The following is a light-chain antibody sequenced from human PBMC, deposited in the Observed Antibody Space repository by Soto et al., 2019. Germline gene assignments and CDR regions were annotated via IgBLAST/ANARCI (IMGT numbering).Light chain of an antibody. CDR1: QSVRNNY. J-gene: IGKJ1*01. CDR3: QQYGGASRT. CDR2: ETY. Sequence: IVLTQSPDTLSLSPGEGVTLSCRASQSVRNNYLAWYQQKPGQAPRLLIYETYRRATGIPDRFSGSGYGMDVTHTISRLEPEDFAVYLCQQYGGASRTGGLGTKV. V-gene: IGKV3-20*01.